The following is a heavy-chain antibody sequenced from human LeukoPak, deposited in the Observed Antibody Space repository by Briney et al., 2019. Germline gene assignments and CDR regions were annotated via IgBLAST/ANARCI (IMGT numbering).Heavy chain of an antibody. Sequence: ASVKVSCKASGYTFTSYGISWVRQAPGQGLEWMGWISAYNGNINYAQKLQGRVTMTTDTSTSTAYMELRSLRSDDTAVYYCARDRPGHIQLWAPTLYYFDYWGQGTLVTVSS. CDR2: ISAYNGNI. J-gene: IGHJ4*02. CDR3: ARDRPGHIQLWAPTLYYFDY. V-gene: IGHV1-18*01. CDR1: GYTFTSYG. D-gene: IGHD5-18*01.